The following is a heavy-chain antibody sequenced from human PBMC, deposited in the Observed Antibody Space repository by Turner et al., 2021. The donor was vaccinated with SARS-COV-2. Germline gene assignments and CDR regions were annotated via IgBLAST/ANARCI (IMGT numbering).Heavy chain of an antibody. V-gene: IGHV3-9*03. Sequence: EVQLVESGGGLVQPGRSLRLSCAASGFTFDDYAMHWVRPAPGKGREWVSGFSWNSGSKGYADSVKGRFTISRDNAKNSLYLQMNSLRAEDMALYYCAKDMGYSSGGVDYWGQGTLVTVSS. CDR2: FSWNSGSK. CDR1: GFTFDDYA. CDR3: AKDMGYSSGGVDY. J-gene: IGHJ4*02. D-gene: IGHD6-19*01.